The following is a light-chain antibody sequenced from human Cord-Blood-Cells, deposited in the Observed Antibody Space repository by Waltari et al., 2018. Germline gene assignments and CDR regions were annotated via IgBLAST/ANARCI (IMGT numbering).Light chain of an antibody. J-gene: IGKJ4*01. CDR3: QQSYSTPQVT. V-gene: IGKV1-39*01. Sequence: DIQMTQSPSSLYASVGDRVTITCRASQSISSYLNWYQQKPGKAPKLLIYAASSLQSGVPSRFSGSGSGTDFTLTISSLQPEDFATYYCQQSYSTPQVTFGGGTKVGIK. CDR2: AAS. CDR1: QSISSY.